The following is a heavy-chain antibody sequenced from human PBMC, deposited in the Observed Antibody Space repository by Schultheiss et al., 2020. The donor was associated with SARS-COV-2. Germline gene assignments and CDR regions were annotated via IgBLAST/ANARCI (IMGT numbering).Heavy chain of an antibody. CDR2: IYYSGST. D-gene: IGHD2-15*01. CDR3: ARHGYCSGGSCYPGGDYGMDV. J-gene: IGHJ6*02. CDR1: GDAVSGGGHY. V-gene: IGHV4-61*08. Sequence: SQTLSLTCTVSGDAVSGGGHYWSWIRQSPGKGLEWIGYIYYSGSTNYNPSLKSRVTISVDTSKNQFSLKLSSVTAADTAVYYCARHGYCSGGSCYPGGDYGMDVWGQGTTVTVSS.